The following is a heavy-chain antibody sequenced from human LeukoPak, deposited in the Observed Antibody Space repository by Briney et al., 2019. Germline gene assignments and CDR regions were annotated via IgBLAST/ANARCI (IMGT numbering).Heavy chain of an antibody. CDR3: AKAEGFFGGFYDH. CDR2: IKQDGSEK. J-gene: IGHJ5*02. V-gene: IGHV3-7*03. D-gene: IGHD4-23*01. Sequence: GSLRLSCAASGFTFSSYWMSWVRQAPGKGLEWVANIKQDGSEKYYVDSVKGRFTISRDNAKNSLYLQMNSLRADDTAFYYCAKAEGFFGGFYDHWGQGILVTVSS. CDR1: GFTFSSYW.